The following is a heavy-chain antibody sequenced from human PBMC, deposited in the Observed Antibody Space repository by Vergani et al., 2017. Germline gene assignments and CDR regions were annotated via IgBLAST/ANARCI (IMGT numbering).Heavy chain of an antibody. D-gene: IGHD2-2*01. V-gene: IGHV4-38-2*02. CDR3: ARLGIVVLPTGYGSRYYFDY. Sequence: QVQLQESGPRLVKPSETLSLICSVSGYSISSGYFWGWIRQSPGKGLEWLGSIFHTGSTYYNPSLKSRVTISVDTSKNQFSLKLSSVTAADTAVYYCARLGIVVLPTGYGSRYYFDYWGLGILVTVSS. CDR2: IFHTGST. CDR1: GYSISSGYF. J-gene: IGHJ4*02.